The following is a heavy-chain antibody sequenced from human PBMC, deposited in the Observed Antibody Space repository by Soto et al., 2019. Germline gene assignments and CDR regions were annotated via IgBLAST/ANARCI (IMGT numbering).Heavy chain of an antibody. D-gene: IGHD5-12*01. CDR3: ARGGHSGYDPPLY. V-gene: IGHV1-69*02. J-gene: IGHJ4*02. CDR2: IIPILGIA. Sequence: QVQLVQSGAEVKKPGSSVKVSCKASGGTFSSYTISWVRQAPGQGLEWMGRIIPILGIANYAQKFQGRVTLTADKSTSTAYMELSSLRSEDTAVYYCARGGHSGYDPPLYWGQGTLVTVSS. CDR1: GGTFSSYT.